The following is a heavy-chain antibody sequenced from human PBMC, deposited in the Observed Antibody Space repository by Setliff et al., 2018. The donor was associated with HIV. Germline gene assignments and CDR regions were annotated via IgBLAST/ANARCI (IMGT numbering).Heavy chain of an antibody. Sequence: NPSETLFLTCTVSGGSISNSDFYWGWIRQSPGKGLEWIGSIYYRGATYYNPTLQSRVTISADTSKDQFYLKLTSVTAADTAIYYCARPYDSLYGWGQGTLVTVSS. J-gene: IGHJ4*02. CDR1: GGSISNSDFY. CDR2: IYYRGAT. V-gene: IGHV4-39*01. D-gene: IGHD3-22*01. CDR3: ARPYDSLYG.